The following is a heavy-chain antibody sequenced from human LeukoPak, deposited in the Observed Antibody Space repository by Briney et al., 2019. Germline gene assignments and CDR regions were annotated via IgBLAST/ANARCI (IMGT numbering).Heavy chain of an antibody. CDR1: GFTFRDYG. V-gene: IGHV3-30*03. D-gene: IGHD6-19*01. Sequence: GGSLRLSCAASGFTFRDYGVHWVRQTPGKGLEWVAVISYDGGKEYYADSVKGRFTISRDNSKNTVDLQMNSLRAEDTAVYYCALSSGWPFDYWGQGTLVTVSS. CDR3: ALSSGWPFDY. J-gene: IGHJ4*02. CDR2: ISYDGGKE.